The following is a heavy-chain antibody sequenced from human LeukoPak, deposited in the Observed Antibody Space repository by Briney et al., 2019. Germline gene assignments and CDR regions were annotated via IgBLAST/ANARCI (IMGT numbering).Heavy chain of an antibody. J-gene: IGHJ3*02. CDR3: ARGWVAGVPFDAFDI. D-gene: IGHD3-10*01. V-gene: IGHV3-7*03. CDR2: IKDDGSEK. Sequence: GGSLRLSCAASGFTLSSYWMSWVRQAPGKGLEWVANIKDDGSEKYYVDSVKGQFTISRDNAKNSLYLHMNSLTAEDTAMYYCARGWVAGVPFDAFDIWGQGTMVSVSS. CDR1: GFTLSSYW.